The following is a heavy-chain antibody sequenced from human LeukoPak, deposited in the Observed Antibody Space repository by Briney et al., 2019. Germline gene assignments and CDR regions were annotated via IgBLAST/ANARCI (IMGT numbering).Heavy chain of an antibody. CDR1: GGSINSGSYS. D-gene: IGHD3-22*01. CDR3: ARVRNYDSRGYWFVPPDYFDL. V-gene: IGHV4-30-4*07. Sequence: SETLSLTCAVSGGSINSGSYSWSWIRQPPGKGLEWIGYVYYSGSTSFNPSLKTRLTISFDTSKYQLSLKLSSVTAADTAVYYCARVRNYDSRGYWFVPPDYFDLWGRGTLVTVSS. CDR2: VYYSGST. J-gene: IGHJ2*01.